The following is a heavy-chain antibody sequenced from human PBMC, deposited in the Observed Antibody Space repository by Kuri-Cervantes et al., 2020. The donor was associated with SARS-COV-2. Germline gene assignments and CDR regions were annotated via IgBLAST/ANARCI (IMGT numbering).Heavy chain of an antibody. D-gene: IGHD6-13*01. CDR2: FDPEDGET. J-gene: IGHJ5*02. Sequence: ASVKVSCKVSGYTLTELSMHWVRQAPGKGLEWMGGFDPEDGETIYAQKFQGRVTMTEDTSTDTAYMELSSLSSEDTAVYYCATGAAAGRDNWFDPWGQGTLVTVSS. V-gene: IGHV1-24*01. CDR3: ATGAAAGRDNWFDP. CDR1: GYTLTELS.